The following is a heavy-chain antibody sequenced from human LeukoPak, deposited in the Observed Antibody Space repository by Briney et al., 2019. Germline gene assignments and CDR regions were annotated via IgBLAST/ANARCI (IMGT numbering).Heavy chain of an antibody. CDR1: GYTFTSYA. J-gene: IGHJ4*02. D-gene: IGHD5-18*01. Sequence: ASVKVSCKASGYTFTSYAMHWVRQAPGQRLEWMGWINAGNGNTKYSQEFQGRVTITRDTSASTAYMELSSLRSEDMAVYYCARQGDSTSYGWGFDYWGQGTLVTVSS. CDR2: INAGNGNT. CDR3: ARQGDSTSYGWGFDY. V-gene: IGHV1-3*03.